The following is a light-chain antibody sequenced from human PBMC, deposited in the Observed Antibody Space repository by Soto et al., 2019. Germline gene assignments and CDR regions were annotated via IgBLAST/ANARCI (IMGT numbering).Light chain of an antibody. Sequence: QSVLTQPPSVSAAPGQKVTISCSGTPSNVENNYVSWYQQVPGKAPKLLIYDDIRRPSGIPDRFSASKSGTSATLGITGHQTGDEADYYCGSWDSSLTANGFGTGTKVTV. V-gene: IGLV1-51*01. CDR2: DDI. CDR3: GSWDSSLTANG. J-gene: IGLJ1*01. CDR1: PSNVENNY.